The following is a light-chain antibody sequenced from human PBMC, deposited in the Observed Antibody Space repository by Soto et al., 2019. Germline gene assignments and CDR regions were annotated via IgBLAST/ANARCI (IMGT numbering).Light chain of an antibody. J-gene: IGKJ4*01. Sequence: ETVMTQSPATLSVSPGERATLSCRASQSVNSNLAWYPQKLGQAPRVLIYGASTRATGIPARFSGSGSETEFILTISSLQSEDFAVYYCQQYKNWPTITFGGGTKVDIK. CDR3: QQYKNWPTIT. CDR1: QSVNSN. V-gene: IGKV3-15*01. CDR2: GAS.